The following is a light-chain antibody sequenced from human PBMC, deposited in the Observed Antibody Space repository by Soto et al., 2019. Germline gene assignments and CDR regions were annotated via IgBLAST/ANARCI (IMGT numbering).Light chain of an antibody. CDR1: QSVLYNSNNKNY. Sequence: DIVMTQSPDSLAVSLGERATINCKSSQSVLYNSNNKNYLAWYQQKPGQPPKLLIYWASTRESGVPDRFSGSGSGTDFTLTISSLQPDDFATYYCQQYNSYPWTFGQGTKVEIK. CDR2: WAS. CDR3: QQYNSYPWT. V-gene: IGKV4-1*01. J-gene: IGKJ1*01.